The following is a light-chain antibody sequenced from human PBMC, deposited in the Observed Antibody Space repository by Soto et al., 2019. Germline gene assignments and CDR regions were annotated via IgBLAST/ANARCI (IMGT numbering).Light chain of an antibody. CDR1: LGVSSK. J-gene: IGKJ3*01. V-gene: IGKV3-15*01. CDR3: QQYGTSPFA. Sequence: EIVMTQSPATRSVSPGERATLSCRASLGVSSKLACYQQIPGQAPRLLIYSASTRATGIPARFSGSGSGTDFPLTISRLEPEDFAVYYCQQYGTSPFAFGPGTKVDIK. CDR2: SAS.